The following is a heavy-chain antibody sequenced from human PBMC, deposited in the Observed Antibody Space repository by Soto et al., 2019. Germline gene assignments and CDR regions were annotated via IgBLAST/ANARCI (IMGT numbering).Heavy chain of an antibody. CDR2: INHSGST. CDR1: GGSFSGYY. J-gene: IGHJ6*02. D-gene: IGHD6-19*01. Sequence: QVQLQQWGAGLLKPSETLSLTCAVYGGSFSGYYWSWIRQPPGKGLEWIGEINHSGSTHYNPSLKSRVTISVDTSTNQSSLKLRSVTAADTAVYYCARGRYLYSSGWYFSASGPENYGMDVWGQGTTVTVSS. V-gene: IGHV4-34*01. CDR3: ARGRYLYSSGWYFSASGPENYGMDV.